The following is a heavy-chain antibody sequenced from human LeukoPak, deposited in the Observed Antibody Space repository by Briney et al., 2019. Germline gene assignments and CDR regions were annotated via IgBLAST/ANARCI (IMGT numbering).Heavy chain of an antibody. V-gene: IGHV4-4*07. D-gene: IGHD3-3*01. CDR1: GGSISSYY. J-gene: IGHJ5*02. CDR2: IYTSGST. CDR3: ARDLPKRITIFGVVRRDNWFDP. Sequence: PSETLSLTCTVSGGSISSYYWSWIRQPAGKGLEWIGRIYTSGSTNYNPSLKSRVTMSVDTSKNQFSLKLSSVTAADTAVYYCARDLPKRITIFGVVRRDNWFDPWGQGTLVTVSS.